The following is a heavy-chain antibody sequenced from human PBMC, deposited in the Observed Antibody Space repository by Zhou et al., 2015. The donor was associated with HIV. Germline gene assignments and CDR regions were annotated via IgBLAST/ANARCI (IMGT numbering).Heavy chain of an antibody. J-gene: IGHJ6*02. CDR3: ARSFVVTVSDPAISHYYGMDV. Sequence: EVKLLESGGGLVQPGGSLRLSCASSGFSFSTYAMTWVRQAPGKGLEWVSGISGSGGTTYYTDSVKGRFTISKDIAKNSLYLQMNSLRDEDTALYYCARSFVVTVSDPAISHYYGMDVWGRGTTVTVSS. CDR2: ISGSGGTT. D-gene: IGHD2-8*01. V-gene: IGHV3-23*01. CDR1: GFSFSTYA.